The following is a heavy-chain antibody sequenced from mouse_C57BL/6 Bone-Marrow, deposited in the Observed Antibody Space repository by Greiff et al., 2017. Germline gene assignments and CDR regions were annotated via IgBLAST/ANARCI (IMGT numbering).Heavy chain of an antibody. CDR3: ARLLGRGY. CDR1: GYTFTSYW. V-gene: IGHV1-7*01. D-gene: IGHD4-1*01. Sequence: VQLQQSGAELAKPGASVKLSCKASGYTFTSYWMHWVKQRPGQGLEWIGYINPSSGYTKYNQKFKDKATLTEDKSSSTAYMQLSSLTYEDSAVYYCARLLGRGYWGQGTTLTVSS. J-gene: IGHJ2*01. CDR2: INPSSGYT.